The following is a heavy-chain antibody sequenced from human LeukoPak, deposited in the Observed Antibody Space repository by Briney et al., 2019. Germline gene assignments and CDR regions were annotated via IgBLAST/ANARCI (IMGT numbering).Heavy chain of an antibody. Sequence: SVKVSCKASGGTFSSYAISWVRQAPGQGLEWMGRIIPILGIANYAQKFQGRVTITADKSTSTAYMELSSLRSEDTAVYYCARGYYDSSGYRFRGFDPWGQGTLVTVSS. D-gene: IGHD3-22*01. CDR3: ARGYYDSSGYRFRGFDP. CDR2: IIPILGIA. CDR1: GGTFSSYA. J-gene: IGHJ5*02. V-gene: IGHV1-69*04.